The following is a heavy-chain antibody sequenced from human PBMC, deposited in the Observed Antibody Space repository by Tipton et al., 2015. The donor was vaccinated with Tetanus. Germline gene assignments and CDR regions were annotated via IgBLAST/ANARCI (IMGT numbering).Heavy chain of an antibody. Sequence: TLSLTCTVSGTSISRSGHYWTWVRQPPGKEPEWVGYVYHSGATNYHPSLKSRLAISADTSKNQFSLNLRSVITADTAVYYCAREDYFDISAFDIWGQGTMVTVSS. CDR1: GTSISRSGHY. CDR3: AREDYFDISAFDI. D-gene: IGHD2/OR15-2a*01. CDR2: VYHSGAT. V-gene: IGHV4-61*08. J-gene: IGHJ3*02.